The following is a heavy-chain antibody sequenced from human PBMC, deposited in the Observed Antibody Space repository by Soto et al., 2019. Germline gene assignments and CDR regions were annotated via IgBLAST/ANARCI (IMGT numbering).Heavy chain of an antibody. D-gene: IGHD6-19*01. Sequence: QVQLEQSGGEVKKPGSSVKVSCKASGVTFSKFIMTWVRQAPGLGLEWVGGILPIFGTANYAQKFQGRVTNTANESTSTSYLEVSNLGSEDTTVYYCAKVRYSSPMSYYYGMDVWGPATSVTVSS. CDR2: ILPIFGTA. V-gene: IGHV1-69*01. CDR1: GVTFSKFI. CDR3: AKVRYSSPMSYYYGMDV. J-gene: IGHJ6*02.